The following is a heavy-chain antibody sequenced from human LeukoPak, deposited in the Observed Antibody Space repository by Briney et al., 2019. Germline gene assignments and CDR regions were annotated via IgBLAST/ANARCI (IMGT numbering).Heavy chain of an antibody. V-gene: IGHV4-31*03. Sequence: SETLSLTCTVSGGSISSGGYYWSWIRQHPGRGLEWIGYIYYSGSTYYNPSLKSRVTISVDTSKNQFSLKLSSVTAADTAVYYCASSVGDSLTFDIWGQGTMVTVSS. CDR2: IYYSGST. CDR1: GGSISSGGYY. J-gene: IGHJ3*02. CDR3: ASSVGDSLTFDI. D-gene: IGHD4-23*01.